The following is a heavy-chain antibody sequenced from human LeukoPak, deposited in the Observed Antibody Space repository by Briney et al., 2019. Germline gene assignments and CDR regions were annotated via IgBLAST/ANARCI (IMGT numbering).Heavy chain of an antibody. J-gene: IGHJ5*02. CDR3: ARGFSYQDWFDP. CDR2: IYYSGST. Sequence: SETLSLTCTVSGYSISSGYYWGWIRQPPGKGLEWIGYIYYSGSTNYNPSLKSRVTISVDTSKNQFSLKLSSVTAADTAVYYCARGFSYQDWFDPWGQGTLVTVSS. CDR1: GYSISSGYY. V-gene: IGHV4-61*01. D-gene: IGHD5-18*01.